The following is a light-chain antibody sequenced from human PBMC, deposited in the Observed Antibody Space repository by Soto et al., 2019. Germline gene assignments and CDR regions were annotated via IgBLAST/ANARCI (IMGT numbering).Light chain of an antibody. CDR2: DVS. CDR3: SSYISSSTLGG. V-gene: IGLV2-14*01. J-gene: IGLJ1*01. CDR1: SSEVGGYNY. Sequence: QSALTQPASVSGSPGQSITISCTGTSSEVGGYNYVSWYQQHPGKAPKLMIYDVSNRPSGVSNRFSGSKSGNTASLTISGLQAEDEADYYCSSYISSSTLGGFGTGTKVTVL.